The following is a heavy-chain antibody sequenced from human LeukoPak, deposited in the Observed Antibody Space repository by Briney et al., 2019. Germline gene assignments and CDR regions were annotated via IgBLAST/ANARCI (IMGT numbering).Heavy chain of an antibody. CDR2: IYHSGST. D-gene: IGHD6-19*01. V-gene: IGHV4-38-2*02. CDR1: GYSISSGYY. CDR3: ARDELYSSGWKYYYYMDV. Sequence: SETLSLTCTVSGYSISSGYYWGWIRQPPGKGLGWIGSIYHSGSTYYNPSLKSRVTISVDTSKNQFSLKLSSVTAADTAVYYCARDELYSSGWKYYYYMDVWGKGTTVTVSS. J-gene: IGHJ6*03.